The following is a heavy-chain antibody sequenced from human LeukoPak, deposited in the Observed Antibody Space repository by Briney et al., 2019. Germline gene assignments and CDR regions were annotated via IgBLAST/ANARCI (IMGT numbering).Heavy chain of an antibody. CDR3: ARLAGDYDFWSGYRGGYFDY. Sequence: PSETLSLTCTVSGGSISSYYWSWIRQPPGKGLEWIGYIYYSGSTNYNPSLKSRVTISVDTSKNQFSLKPSSVTAADTAVYYCARLAGDYDFWSGYRGGYFDYWGQGTLVTVSS. CDR1: GGSISSYY. V-gene: IGHV4-59*01. CDR2: IYYSGST. J-gene: IGHJ4*02. D-gene: IGHD3-3*01.